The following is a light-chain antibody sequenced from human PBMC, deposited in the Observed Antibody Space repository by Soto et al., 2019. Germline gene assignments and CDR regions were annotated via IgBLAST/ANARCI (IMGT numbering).Light chain of an antibody. J-gene: IGKJ1*01. CDR1: QSISNY. CDR2: AAS. V-gene: IGKV1-39*01. Sequence: DIQMTQSPSSLSASVGDRVTITCRASQSISNYLNWYQQKPGKAPKVLIYAASTLQSGVPSRFSGSGSGTTLTLTITSLQPEDFATYYCQQSYSTWTFGQGTKVDIK. CDR3: QQSYSTWT.